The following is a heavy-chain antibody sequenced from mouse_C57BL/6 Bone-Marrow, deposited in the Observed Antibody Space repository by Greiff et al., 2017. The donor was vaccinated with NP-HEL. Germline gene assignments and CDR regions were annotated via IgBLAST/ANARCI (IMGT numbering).Heavy chain of an antibody. CDR3: ARGEGSSYGEAY. V-gene: IGHV1-19*01. J-gene: IGHJ3*01. D-gene: IGHD1-1*01. CDR2: INPYNGGT. CDR1: GYTFTDYY. Sequence: EVQLQESGPVLVKPGASVKMSCKASGYTFTDYYMNWVKQSHGKSLEWIGVINPYNGGTSYNQKFKGKATLTVDKSSSTAYMELNSLTSEDSAVYYCARGEGSSYGEAYWGQGTLVTVSA.